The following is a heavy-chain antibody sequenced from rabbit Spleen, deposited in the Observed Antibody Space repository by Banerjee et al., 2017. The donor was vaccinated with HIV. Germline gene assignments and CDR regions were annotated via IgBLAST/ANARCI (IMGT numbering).Heavy chain of an antibody. D-gene: IGHD3-1*01. J-gene: IGHJ4*01. CDR2: INTATGKA. Sequence: QSLEESGGDLVKPEGSLTLTCTASGFSFSSSDYICWVRQAPGKGLEWIACINTATGKAVYATWANGRFTVSRTSSTTVTLQMTSLTAADTATYFCARDLASFVGWNFSLWGQGTLVTVS. CDR3: ARDLASFVGWNFSL. CDR1: GFSFSSSDY. V-gene: IGHV1S40*01.